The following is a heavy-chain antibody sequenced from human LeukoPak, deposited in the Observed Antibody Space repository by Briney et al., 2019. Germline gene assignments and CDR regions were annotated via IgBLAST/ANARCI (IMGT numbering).Heavy chain of an antibody. CDR1: GFTFSSYG. Sequence: GRSLRLSCAASGFTFSSYGMHWVRQAPGKGLEWVAVIWYDGSNKYYADSVKGRFTISRDNSKNTLYLQMNSLRAEDTAVYYCARDANSGSYSGQGFDYWGQGTLVTVSS. CDR2: IWYDGSNK. J-gene: IGHJ4*02. V-gene: IGHV3-33*01. CDR3: ARDANSGSYSGQGFDY. D-gene: IGHD1-26*01.